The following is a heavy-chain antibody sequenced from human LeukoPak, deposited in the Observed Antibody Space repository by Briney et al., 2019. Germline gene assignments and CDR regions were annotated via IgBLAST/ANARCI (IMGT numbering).Heavy chain of an antibody. CDR3: AKRGSTSFKRGAGAFDI. D-gene: IGHD2-2*01. Sequence: GGSLRLSCAASGFTFSSYAMSWVRQAPGKGLEWVSAISGSGGSTYYADSVKGRFTISRDNSKNTLYLQMNSLRAEDTAVYYCAKRGSTSFKRGAGAFDIWGQGTMVTVSS. V-gene: IGHV3-23*01. J-gene: IGHJ3*02. CDR1: GFTFSSYA. CDR2: ISGSGGST.